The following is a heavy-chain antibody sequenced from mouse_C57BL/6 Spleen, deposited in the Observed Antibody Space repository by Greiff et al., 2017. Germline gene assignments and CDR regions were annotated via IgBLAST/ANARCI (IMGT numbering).Heavy chain of an antibody. CDR2: IDPENGDT. J-gene: IGHJ2*01. Sequence: EVQLQESGAELVRPGASVKLSCTASGFNIKDDYMHWVKQRPEQGLEWIGWIDPENGDTEYASKFQGKATITADTSSNTAYLQLSSLTSEDTAVYYCTTRWLLPFDYWGQGTTLTVSS. D-gene: IGHD2-3*01. V-gene: IGHV14-4*01. CDR3: TTRWLLPFDY. CDR1: GFNIKDDY.